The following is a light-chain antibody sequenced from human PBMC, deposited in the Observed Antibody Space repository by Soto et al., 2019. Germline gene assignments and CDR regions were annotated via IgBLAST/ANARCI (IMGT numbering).Light chain of an antibody. CDR2: AAS. CDR3: QQTYNTPWT. J-gene: IGKJ1*01. V-gene: IGKV1-39*01. CDR1: PSISTY. Sequence: DIHMTQSPSSLSASVGDRVTITCRASPSISTYLNWYHQKPGKAPKLLIYAASSLQSGVPSRFSGSGSGTDFALTISSLQPEDFATYYCQQTYNTPWTFGQGTKVDIK.